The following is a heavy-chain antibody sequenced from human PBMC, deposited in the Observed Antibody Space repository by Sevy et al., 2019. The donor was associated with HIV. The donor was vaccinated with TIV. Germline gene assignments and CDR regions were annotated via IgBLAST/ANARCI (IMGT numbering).Heavy chain of an antibody. CDR1: GFTFSSYS. V-gene: IGHV3-48*02. D-gene: IGHD3-10*01. CDR3: ARLNGSGSYYIPGLYYYYGMDV. J-gene: IGHJ6*02. CDR2: ISSSSSTI. Sequence: GGSLRLSCAASGFTFSSYSMNWVRQAPGKGLEWVSYISSSSSTIYYADSVKGRFTISRDNAKNSLYLQMNSLRDGDTAVYYCARLNGSGSYYIPGLYYYYGMDVWGQGTTVTVSS.